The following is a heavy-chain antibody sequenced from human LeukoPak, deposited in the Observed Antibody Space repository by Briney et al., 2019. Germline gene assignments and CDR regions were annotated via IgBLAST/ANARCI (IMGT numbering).Heavy chain of an antibody. V-gene: IGHV4-59*01. CDR2: IYYSGTT. CDR1: GGSISTYY. J-gene: IGHJ6*03. Sequence: SETLSLTCTVSGGSISTYYWSWLRQAPGKGLEWIGNIYYSGTTSYNPSLKSRVTISVDTSKNEFSLKVSSVTAADTAVYYCAREGYDFWSASAPDYYYMDVWGKGITVTVSS. CDR3: AREGYDFWSASAPDYYYMDV. D-gene: IGHD3-3*01.